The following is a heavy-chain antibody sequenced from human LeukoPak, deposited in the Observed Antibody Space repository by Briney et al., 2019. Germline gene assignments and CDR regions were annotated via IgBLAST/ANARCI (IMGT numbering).Heavy chain of an antibody. Sequence: ASVKVSCKASGYTFTSYGISWVRQAPGQGLEWMGWISAYNGNINYAQKLQGRVTMTTDTSTSTAYMELRSLRSDDTAVYYCARDRSGSSGYYAYYYYYMDVWGKGTTVTISS. CDR1: GYTFTSYG. D-gene: IGHD3-22*01. J-gene: IGHJ6*03. CDR2: ISAYNGNI. CDR3: ARDRSGSSGYYAYYYYYMDV. V-gene: IGHV1-18*01.